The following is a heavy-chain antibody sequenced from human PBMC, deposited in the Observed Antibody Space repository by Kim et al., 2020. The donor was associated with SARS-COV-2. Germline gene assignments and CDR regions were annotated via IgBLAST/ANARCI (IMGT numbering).Heavy chain of an antibody. CDR1: GGSFSGYY. CDR2: INHSGST. CDR3: ARGFSQLWPFDY. V-gene: IGHV4-34*01. J-gene: IGHJ4*02. Sequence: SETLSLTCAVYGGSFSGYYWSWIRQPPGKGLEWIGEINHSGSTNYNPSLKSRVTISVDTSKNQFSLKLSSVTAADTAVYYCARGFSQLWPFDYWGQGTLVTVSS. D-gene: IGHD5-18*01.